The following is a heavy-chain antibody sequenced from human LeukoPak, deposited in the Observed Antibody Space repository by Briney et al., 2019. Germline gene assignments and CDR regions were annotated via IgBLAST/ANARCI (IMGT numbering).Heavy chain of an antibody. CDR3: ARHPNLDY. V-gene: IGHV1-2*02. CDR2: INPNSGGT. Sequence: ASVTVSCTASVYTFTDYYIHWVRQAPGQGLEWMGWINPNSGGTSYAQKFQDRVTLTRDTSIRTAYMELSRLTSDDTAVYYCARHPNLDYWGQGTLVFVSS. CDR1: VYTFTDYY. J-gene: IGHJ4*02.